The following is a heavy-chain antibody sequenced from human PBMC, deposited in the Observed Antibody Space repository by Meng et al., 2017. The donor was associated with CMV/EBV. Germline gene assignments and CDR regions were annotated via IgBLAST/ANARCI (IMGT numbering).Heavy chain of an antibody. J-gene: IGHJ4*02. Sequence: ASVKVSCKAAGYTFTSYYMHWVRPAPGQGLEWMGIINPSGGSTSYAQKFQGRVTMTRDTSTSTVYMELSSLRSEDTAVYYCARGPTRKSSSWYGLNYWGQGTLVTVSS. D-gene: IGHD6-13*01. CDR3: ARGPTRKSSSWYGLNY. CDR1: GYTFTSYY. CDR2: INPSGGST. V-gene: IGHV1-46*01.